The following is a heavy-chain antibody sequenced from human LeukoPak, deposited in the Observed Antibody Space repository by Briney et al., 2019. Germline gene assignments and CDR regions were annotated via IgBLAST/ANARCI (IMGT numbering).Heavy chain of an antibody. D-gene: IGHD6-19*01. CDR2: IYYSGST. V-gene: IGHV4-39*07. CDR1: GDSISSSSYY. J-gene: IGHJ3*02. CDR3: ARAVYSSGWYAFDI. Sequence: SETLSLTCTVSGDSISSSSYYWVWLRQPPGKGLEWIATIYYSGSTYYNPSLKSRVTISVDTSKNQFSLKLSSVTAADTAVYHCARAVYSSGWYAFDIWGQGTMVTVSS.